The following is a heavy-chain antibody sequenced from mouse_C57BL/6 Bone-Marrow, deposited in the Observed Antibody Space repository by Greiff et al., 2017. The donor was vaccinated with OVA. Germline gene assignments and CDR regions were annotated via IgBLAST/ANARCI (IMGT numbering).Heavy chain of an antibody. V-gene: IGHV1-75*01. CDR2: IFPGSGST. J-gene: IGHJ3*01. Sequence: QVQLQQSGPELVKPGASVKISCKASGYTFTDYYINWVKQRPGQGLEWIGWIFPGSGSTYYNEKFKGKATLTVDKSSSTAYMLLSSLTSVDSAVYFCARRTAQATRAWFAYWGQGTLVTVSA. CDR1: GYTFTDYY. D-gene: IGHD3-2*02. CDR3: ARRTAQATRAWFAY.